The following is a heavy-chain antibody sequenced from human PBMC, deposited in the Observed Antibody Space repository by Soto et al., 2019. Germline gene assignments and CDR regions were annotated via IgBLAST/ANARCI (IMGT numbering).Heavy chain of an antibody. Sequence: QVQLMQPGAEVMKPGASMTFSCKASGDTFSRHYVHWVRQAPGQGLEWMGRVDPVNGDTTYSQESQGRVTMTSDTSTNTVYMVLSSLKSGDAAVYYCSTRVKGDFDVWGQGTTVVVS. CDR2: VDPVNGDT. V-gene: IGHV1-46*03. J-gene: IGHJ6*01. D-gene: IGHD3-3*01. CDR1: GDTFSRHY. CDR3: STRVKGDFDV.